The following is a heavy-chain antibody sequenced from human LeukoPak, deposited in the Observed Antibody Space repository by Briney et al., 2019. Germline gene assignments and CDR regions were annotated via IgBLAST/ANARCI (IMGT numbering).Heavy chain of an antibody. CDR3: TTSREQWGRNDAFDI. J-gene: IGHJ3*02. D-gene: IGHD2-8*01. Sequence: SGGSLRLSCAASGFTFSNAWMSWVRQAPGKGLEWVGRIKSKTDGGTTDYAAPVKGRFTISRDDSKNTLYLQMNSLKTEDTAVYYCTTSREQWGRNDAFDIWGQGTMVTVSS. CDR1: GFTFSNAW. V-gene: IGHV3-15*01. CDR2: IKSKTDGGTT.